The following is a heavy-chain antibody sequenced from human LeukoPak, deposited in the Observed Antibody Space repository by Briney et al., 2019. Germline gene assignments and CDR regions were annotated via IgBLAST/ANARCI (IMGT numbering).Heavy chain of an antibody. D-gene: IGHD5-24*01. CDR3: ARAGVMSTIGRFDY. J-gene: IGHJ4*02. CDR1: GGSISSYY. Sequence: TSETLSLTCTVSGGSISSYYWSWIRQPPGKGLEWIGYIYYSGSTNYNPSLKSRVTISVDTSKNQFSLKLSSVTAADTAVYYCARAGVMSTIGRFDYWGQGTLVTVSS. V-gene: IGHV4-59*01. CDR2: IYYSGST.